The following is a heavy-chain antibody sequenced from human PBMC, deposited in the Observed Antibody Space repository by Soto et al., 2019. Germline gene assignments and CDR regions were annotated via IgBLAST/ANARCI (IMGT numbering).Heavy chain of an antibody. CDR1: GFTFSSYG. Sequence: QVQLVESGGGVVQPGRSLRLSCAASGFTFSSYGMHWVRQAPGKGLEWVAVIWYDGSNKYYADSVKGRFTISRDNSKNTLYLQMNSLRGEDTAVYYCARVLGGYCSSTSCEKHYYYYYGMDVWGQGTTVTVSS. CDR3: ARVLGGYCSSTSCEKHYYYYYGMDV. V-gene: IGHV3-33*01. CDR2: IWYDGSNK. J-gene: IGHJ6*02. D-gene: IGHD2-2*01.